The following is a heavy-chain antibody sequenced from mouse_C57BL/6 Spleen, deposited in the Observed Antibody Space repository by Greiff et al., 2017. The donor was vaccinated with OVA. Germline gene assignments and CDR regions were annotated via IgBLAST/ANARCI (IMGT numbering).Heavy chain of an antibody. J-gene: IGHJ2*01. CDR2: IGPSDSYT. D-gene: IGHD3-2*02. Sequence: QVQLQQPGAELVKPGASVKLSCKASGFTFTSYWMQWVHQTPGQGLEWIGTIGPSDSYTNYQQKFKGQATLTVDTSSSTAYMQLSSLTSEDSAVDYCARQTAQATDYWGQGTTLTVSS. CDR3: ARQTAQATDY. V-gene: IGHV1-50*01. CDR1: GFTFTSYW.